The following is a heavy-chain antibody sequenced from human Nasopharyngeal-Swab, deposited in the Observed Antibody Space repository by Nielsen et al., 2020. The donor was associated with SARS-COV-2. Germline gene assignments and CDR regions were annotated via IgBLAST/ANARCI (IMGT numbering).Heavy chain of an antibody. CDR2: IKQDGSEK. V-gene: IGHV3-7*01. D-gene: IGHD2-21*01. J-gene: IGHJ4*02. Sequence: VRQMPGKGLAWVANIKQDGSEKYYVDFVKGRFTISRDNAKNSLYLQMNSLRAEDTAVYYCAREMGEFDYWGQGTLVTVSS. CDR3: AREMGEFDY.